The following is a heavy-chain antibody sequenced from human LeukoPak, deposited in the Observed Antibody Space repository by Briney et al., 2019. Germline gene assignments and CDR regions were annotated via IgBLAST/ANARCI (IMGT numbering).Heavy chain of an antibody. CDR1: GFTFSSYS. D-gene: IGHD2-8*02. CDR2: ISSSSSYI. J-gene: IGHJ3*01. Sequence: PGGSLRLSCAASGFTFSSYSMNWVRQAPGKGLEWVSSISSSSSYIYYADSVKGRFTISRDNAKNSLYLQMNSLRAEDTAVYYCARAARSLESTGAHAFDLWGQGTMVTVSS. CDR3: ARAARSLESTGAHAFDL. V-gene: IGHV3-21*01.